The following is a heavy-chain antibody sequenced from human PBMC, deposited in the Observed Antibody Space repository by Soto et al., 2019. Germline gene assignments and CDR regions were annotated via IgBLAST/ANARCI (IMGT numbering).Heavy chain of an antibody. CDR3: ARGGGPYVWFNEF. J-gene: IGHJ4*02. Sequence: SVKVSCKDSGGLFSSFAISWVRQAPGQGLEWMGGIIPVFGTTNYAQKFQGRVTFTADESTNTAYMELSSLTSDDTAMYYCARGGGPYVWFNEFWGQGTQVTVSS. CDR2: IIPVFGTT. D-gene: IGHD3-16*01. CDR1: GGLFSSFA. V-gene: IGHV1-69*13.